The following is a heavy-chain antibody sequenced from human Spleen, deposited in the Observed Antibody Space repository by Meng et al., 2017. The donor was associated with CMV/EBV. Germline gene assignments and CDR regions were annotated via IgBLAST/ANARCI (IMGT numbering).Heavy chain of an antibody. J-gene: IGHJ6*02. CDR1: GFTFSSYA. Sequence: GESLKISCAASGFTFSSYAMSWVRQAPGKGLEWVSTISDSGGSTYYADSVKGRFTISRDNSKNTLYLQMNSLRAEDTAVYYCATGVDVWGQGTTVTVSS. CDR3: ATGVDV. D-gene: IGHD1-14*01. V-gene: IGHV3-23*01. CDR2: ISDSGGST.